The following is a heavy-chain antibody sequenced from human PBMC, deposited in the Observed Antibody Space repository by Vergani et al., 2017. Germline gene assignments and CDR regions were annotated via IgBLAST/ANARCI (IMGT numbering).Heavy chain of an antibody. CDR2: ISGSGGST. CDR3: ARDHIVVVVAATTFGGMDV. Sequence: EVQLLESGGGLVQPGGSLRLSCAASGFTFSSYAMSWVRQAPGKGLEWVSAISGSGGSTYYADSVKGRFTISRDNSKNTLYLQMNSLRAEDTAVYYCARDHIVVVVAATTFGGMDVWGQGTTVTVSS. V-gene: IGHV3-23*01. CDR1: GFTFSSYA. J-gene: IGHJ6*02. D-gene: IGHD2-15*01.